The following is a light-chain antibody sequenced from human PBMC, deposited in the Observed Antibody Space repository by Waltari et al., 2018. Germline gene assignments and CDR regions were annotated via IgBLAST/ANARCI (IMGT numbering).Light chain of an antibody. V-gene: IGKV3-20*01. CDR3: QHYESLPVT. J-gene: IGKJ1*01. CDR2: HAS. Sequence: ENATLSCRASQSISKDLAWYQQKPAQAPRLLIYHASSRAAGIPDRFSGSGSGTDFSLTISRLEPEDFAVYYCQHYESLPVTFGQGTKVEIK. CDR1: QSISKD.